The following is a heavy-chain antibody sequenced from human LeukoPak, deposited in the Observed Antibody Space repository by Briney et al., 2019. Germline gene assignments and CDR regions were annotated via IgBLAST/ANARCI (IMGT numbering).Heavy chain of an antibody. D-gene: IGHD3-16*01. Sequence: SETLSLTCTVSGGSFSNYYWTWIRQSPGRGLEWIGYIFYSGDTNYNPSLKSRVTMSLDTSKNQFSLRLNSVTAADTAVYYCARDQLGDAVDIWGQGTMVTVSS. CDR1: GGSFSNYY. V-gene: IGHV4-59*01. CDR2: IFYSGDT. J-gene: IGHJ3*02. CDR3: ARDQLGDAVDI.